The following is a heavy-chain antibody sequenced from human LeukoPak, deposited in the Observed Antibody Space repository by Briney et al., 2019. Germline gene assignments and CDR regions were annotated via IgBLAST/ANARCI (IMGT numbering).Heavy chain of an antibody. CDR2: IYPGDSDT. CDR1: GYSFTSYW. Sequence: GESLKISCKGSGYSFTSYWIGWVRQMPGKGLEWMGIIYPGDSDTRYSPSFQGQVTISADKSISTAYLQWSSLKASDTAMYYCARQQAEQWLVGGDYFDYWGQGTLVTVSS. D-gene: IGHD6-19*01. CDR3: ARQQAEQWLVGGDYFDY. J-gene: IGHJ4*02. V-gene: IGHV5-51*01.